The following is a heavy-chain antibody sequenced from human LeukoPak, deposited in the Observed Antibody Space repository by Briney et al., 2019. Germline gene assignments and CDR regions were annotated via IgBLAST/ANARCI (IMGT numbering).Heavy chain of an antibody. Sequence: PGGSLRLSCAASGFTFSSYGMHWVRQAPGKGLEWVAFIRYDGSNKYYADSVKGRFTISRDNSRNTLYLQMNSLSAEDTALYYCARGGLVRGSLNSLTGFDFWGQGTMVTVSS. D-gene: IGHD3-10*01. CDR1: GFTFSSYG. CDR2: IRYDGSNK. V-gene: IGHV3-30*02. CDR3: ARGGLVRGSLNSLTGFDF. J-gene: IGHJ3*01.